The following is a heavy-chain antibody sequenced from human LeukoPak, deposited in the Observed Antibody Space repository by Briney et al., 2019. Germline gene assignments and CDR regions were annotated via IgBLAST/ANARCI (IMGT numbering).Heavy chain of an antibody. Sequence: MSSETLSLTCTVSGGSISSTIYYWGWIRQPPGKGLEWIGSIYHSGRTYSNPSLKSRVTISVYTSKNQFSLKLSSVTAADTAVYYCARLKAVDGTDYWGQGTLVTVSS. CDR3: ARLKAVDGTDY. CDR1: GGSISSTIYY. CDR2: IYHSGRT. V-gene: IGHV4-39*01. J-gene: IGHJ4*02. D-gene: IGHD6-19*01.